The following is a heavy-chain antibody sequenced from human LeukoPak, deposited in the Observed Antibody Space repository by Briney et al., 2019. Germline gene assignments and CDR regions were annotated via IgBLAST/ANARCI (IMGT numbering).Heavy chain of an antibody. Sequence: GGSLRLSCAASGFTFSSYAMSWVRQAPGKGLEWVSAISGSGGSTYYADSVKGRFTISRDNSKNTLYLQMNSLRAEDTAVYYCAKGCYYGSGRDSYYYYGMDVWGQGTTVTVSS. CDR2: ISGSGGST. CDR3: AKGCYYGSGRDSYYYYGMDV. D-gene: IGHD3-10*01. CDR1: GFTFSSYA. J-gene: IGHJ6*02. V-gene: IGHV3-23*01.